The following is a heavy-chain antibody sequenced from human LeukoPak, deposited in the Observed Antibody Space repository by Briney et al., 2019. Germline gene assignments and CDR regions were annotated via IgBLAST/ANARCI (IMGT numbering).Heavy chain of an antibody. V-gene: IGHV3-7*01. CDR1: GFTFSTYW. Sequence: GGSLRLSCAASGFTFSTYWMSWVRQAPGKGLEWVANIKEDGNRIYYVDSVKGRFTISRENAKNSLYLQMNSLRAEDTAVYYCAELGITMIGGVWGKGTTVTISS. CDR2: IKEDGNRI. J-gene: IGHJ6*04. D-gene: IGHD3-10*02. CDR3: AELGITMIGGV.